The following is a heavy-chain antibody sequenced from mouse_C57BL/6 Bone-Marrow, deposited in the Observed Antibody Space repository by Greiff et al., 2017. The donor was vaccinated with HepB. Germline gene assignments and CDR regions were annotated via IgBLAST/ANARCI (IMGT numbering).Heavy chain of an antibody. CDR2: INPSNGGT. J-gene: IGHJ4*01. CDR3: ARGRLEGAMDY. CDR1: GYTFTSYW. D-gene: IGHD2-4*01. V-gene: IGHV1-53*01. Sequence: QVHVKQPGPELVKPGASVKLSCKASGYTFTSYWMHWVKQRPGQGLEWIGNINPSNGGTNYNEKFKSKATLTVDKSSSTAYMQISSLTSEDSAVYYCARGRLEGAMDYWGQGTSVTVSS.